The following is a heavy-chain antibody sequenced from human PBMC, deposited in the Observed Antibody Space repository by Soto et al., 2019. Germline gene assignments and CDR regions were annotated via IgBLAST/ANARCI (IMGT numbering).Heavy chain of an antibody. CDR2: ITGSSSTI. J-gene: IGHJ4*02. CDR1: GFIFSSYS. CDR3: TRVISGSSGLFDY. V-gene: IGHV3-48*04. D-gene: IGHD1-26*01. Sequence: LRLSCAASGFIFSSYSMNWVRQAPGKGLEWVSYITGSSSTIFYADSVKGRFTISRDNAKNTLYLQMDSLRAEDTALYYCTRVISGSSGLFDYWGQGTLVTVSS.